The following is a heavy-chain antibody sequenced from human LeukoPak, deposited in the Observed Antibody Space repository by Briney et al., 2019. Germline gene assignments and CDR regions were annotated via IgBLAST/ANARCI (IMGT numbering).Heavy chain of an antibody. D-gene: IGHD6-19*01. CDR3: AKASVAGHSLDY. CDR2: ISWNSGSI. V-gene: IGHV3-9*01. Sequence: LSLTCTVSGGSISSYYWSWIRQPPGKGLEWVSGISWNSGSIGYADSVKGRFTISRDNAKNSLYLQMNSLRAEDTALYYCAKASVAGHSLDYWGQGTLVTVSS. J-gene: IGHJ4*02. CDR1: GGSISSYY.